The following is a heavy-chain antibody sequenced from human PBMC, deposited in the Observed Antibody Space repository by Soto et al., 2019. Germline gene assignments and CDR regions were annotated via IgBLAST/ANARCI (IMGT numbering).Heavy chain of an antibody. V-gene: IGHV4-4*07. Sequence: TSETLSLTCTVSGGSISSYYWSWIRQPAGKGLEWIGRIYTSGSTNYNPSLKSRVTMSVDTSKNQFSLKLSSVTAADTAVYYCASWHRSYSHRGAFDIWGQGTMVTVS. CDR2: IYTSGST. J-gene: IGHJ3*02. CDR3: ASWHRSYSHRGAFDI. CDR1: GGSISSYY. D-gene: IGHD1-26*01.